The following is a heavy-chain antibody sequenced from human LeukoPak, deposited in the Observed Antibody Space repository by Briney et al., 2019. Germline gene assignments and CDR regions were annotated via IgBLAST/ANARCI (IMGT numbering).Heavy chain of an antibody. CDR3: AREGEIGYALSDY. J-gene: IGHJ4*02. V-gene: IGHV1-46*01. CDR1: GYTFTNYY. D-gene: IGHD5-12*01. CDR2: INPSGGST. Sequence: ASVKVSCKASGYTFTNYYMNWVRQAPGQGLEWMGIINPSGGSTSYAQKFQGRVTVTRDTSTSTVYMELSSLRSEDTAMYYCAREGEIGYALSDYWGQGTLVTVSS.